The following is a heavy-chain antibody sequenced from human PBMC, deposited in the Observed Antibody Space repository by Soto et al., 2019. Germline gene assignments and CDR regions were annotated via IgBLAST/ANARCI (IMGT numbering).Heavy chain of an antibody. D-gene: IGHD3-22*01. CDR1: GYTFISYY. V-gene: IGHV1-46*01. CDR3: ARDYDSSGYPRYYFDY. Sequence: ASVKVSCKASGYTFISYYMHWVRQAPGQGLEWMGIINPSGGSTSYAQKFQGRVTMTRDTSTSTVYMELSSLRSEDTAVYYCARDYDSSGYPRYYFDYWGQGTLVTVSS. J-gene: IGHJ4*02. CDR2: INPSGGST.